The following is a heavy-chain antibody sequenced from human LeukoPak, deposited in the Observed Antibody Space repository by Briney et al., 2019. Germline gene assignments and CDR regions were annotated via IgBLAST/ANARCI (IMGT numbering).Heavy chain of an antibody. CDR3: ARTVTAIAPWYFDY. CDR2: IYYSGST. CDR1: DGSISSSGYY. J-gene: IGHJ4*02. Sequence: SETLSLTCTVSDGSISSSGYYWGWIRQPPGKGLEWIGSIYYSGSTYYNPSLKSRVTISVDTSKNQFSLKLSSVTAADTAVYYCARTVTAIAPWYFDYWGQGTLVTVSS. V-gene: IGHV4-39*01. D-gene: IGHD2-21*02.